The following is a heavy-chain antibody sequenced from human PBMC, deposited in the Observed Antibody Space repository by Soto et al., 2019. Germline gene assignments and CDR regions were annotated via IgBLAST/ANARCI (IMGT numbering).Heavy chain of an antibody. D-gene: IGHD1-1*01. CDR2: INSESGGT. J-gene: IGHJ4*02. CDR1: GYTFTGYY. CDR3: ARDEAVATGTYFDY. Sequence: QVQLVQSGAEVKQPGASVKVSCKASGYTFTGYYIHWVRQAPGQGFEWMGWINSESGGTNYAQKFRGWVTMTRDTSIGTAYMELSSLKSDDTAMYYCARDEAVATGTYFDYWGQGTLVTVSS. V-gene: IGHV1-2*04.